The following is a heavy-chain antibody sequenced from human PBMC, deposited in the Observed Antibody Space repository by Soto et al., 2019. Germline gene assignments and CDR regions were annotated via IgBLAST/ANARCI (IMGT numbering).Heavy chain of an antibody. J-gene: IGHJ6*03. D-gene: IGHD2-15*01. CDR1: GGSISNYY. CDR2: IYYSGST. V-gene: IGHV4-59*08. CDR3: ASLRGYCSGASCYSGYYYYMNV. Sequence: QVQLQESGPGLVKPSETLSLTCTVSGGSISNYYWSWIRQPPGKGLEWIGYIYYSGSTNYNPSLKSRVIISVDTSKNQFSLKLSSVTAADTAVYYCASLRGYCSGASCYSGYYYYMNVWGKGTTVTVSS.